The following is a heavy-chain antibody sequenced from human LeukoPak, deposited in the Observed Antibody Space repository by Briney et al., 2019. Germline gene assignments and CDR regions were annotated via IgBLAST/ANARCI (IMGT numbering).Heavy chain of an antibody. D-gene: IGHD2-2*01. CDR1: GGSLSGYY. CDR3: ARGLNQLLSHPIDY. V-gene: IGHV4-34*01. CDR2: INHSERT. Sequence: PSETLSLTCAVHGGSLSGYYCSWIRQPPGKGLERNEEINHSERTNYNPSLKSRVTISVDTSKNQFSLKLSSVTAADTAVYYCARGLNQLLSHPIDYWGQGILVTVSS. J-gene: IGHJ4*02.